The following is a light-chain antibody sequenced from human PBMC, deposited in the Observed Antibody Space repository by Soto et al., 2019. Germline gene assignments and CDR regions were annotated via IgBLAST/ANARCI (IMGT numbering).Light chain of an antibody. CDR3: SSYTSSSTLDV. J-gene: IGLJ1*01. CDR2: DVS. CDR1: SSDVGGYNY. Sequence: VLTQPASVSGSPGQSITISCTGTSSDVGGYNYVSWYQQHPGKAPKLMIYDVSNRPSGVSNRFSGSKSGNTASLTISGLQAEDEADYYCSSYTSSSTLDVFGTGTKVTVL. V-gene: IGLV2-14*01.